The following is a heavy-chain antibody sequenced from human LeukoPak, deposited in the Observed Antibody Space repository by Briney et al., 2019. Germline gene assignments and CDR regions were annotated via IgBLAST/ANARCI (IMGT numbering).Heavy chain of an antibody. Sequence: WETLSLTCTVSGFSFSSSSYYWVWHRQAPGMELVWIVSIYDSGSTYNNPSLKSRVTISVDTSKNQFSLKLSSVTAADTAVYNCASTTITMIVVRGAFDIWGQGTMVTVSS. CDR3: ASTTITMIVVRGAFDI. V-gene: IGHV4-39*07. CDR2: IYDSGST. CDR1: GFSFSSSSYY. D-gene: IGHD3-22*01. J-gene: IGHJ3*02.